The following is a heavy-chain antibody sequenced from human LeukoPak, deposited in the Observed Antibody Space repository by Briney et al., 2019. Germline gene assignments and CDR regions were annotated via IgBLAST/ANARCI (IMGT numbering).Heavy chain of an antibody. CDR1: GFTFSSYR. D-gene: IGHD5-24*01. V-gene: IGHV3-21*01. CDR2: ISSNSSHT. J-gene: IGHJ4*02. Sequence: GGSLSLSCAASGFTFSSYRMNWVRQAPGKGQEWVSLISSNSSHTYNADSVKGRFTISRDNVKNSLYLEMNSLRVEDTAVYYCARTRDGYNFGPFDCWGQGTLVTVSS. CDR3: ARTRDGYNFGPFDC.